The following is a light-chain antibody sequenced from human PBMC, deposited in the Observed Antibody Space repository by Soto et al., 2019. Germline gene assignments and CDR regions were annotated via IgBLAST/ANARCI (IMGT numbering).Light chain of an antibody. CDR1: QSITTW. J-gene: IGKJ1*01. V-gene: IGKV1-5*01. CDR2: DAS. Sequence: DIQMTQSPSTLSASVGDRVVITCRASQSITTWLAWYQQKPGKAPKLLIYDASSLQSGVPSRFSGSGSGTEFTLTISSLQSEDFGVYYCQQYNNWWTFGQGTKVDI. CDR3: QQYNNWWT.